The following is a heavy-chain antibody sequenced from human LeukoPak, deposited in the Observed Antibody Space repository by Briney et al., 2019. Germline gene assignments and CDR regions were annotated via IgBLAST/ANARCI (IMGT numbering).Heavy chain of an antibody. CDR1: GFTVSSTY. Sequence: GGSLRLSCAASGFTVSSTYMSWVRQALGKGLEWVSVIYVGGTTSYADSVKGRFTISRDNSKNTLYLQMNSLRAEDTAVYYCATHNPGRTGYYFDYWGQGTLVTVSS. D-gene: IGHD1-14*01. CDR2: IYVGGTT. V-gene: IGHV3-53*01. CDR3: ATHNPGRTGYYFDY. J-gene: IGHJ4*02.